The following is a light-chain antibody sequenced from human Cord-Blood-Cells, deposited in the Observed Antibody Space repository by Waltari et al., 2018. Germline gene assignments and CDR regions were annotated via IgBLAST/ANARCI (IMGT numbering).Light chain of an antibody. CDR1: QSVSSY. CDR2: DAS. J-gene: IGKJ3*01. Sequence: EIVLTQSPAPLSLSPGVSATLSCRAIQSVSSYLAWYQQKPGQAPRLLIYDASNRATSIPARFSGSGYGTDFTLTISSLDAEDFAVYYCQERSNWPPFTFGPGTKVDIK. V-gene: IGKV3-11*01. CDR3: QERSNWPPFT.